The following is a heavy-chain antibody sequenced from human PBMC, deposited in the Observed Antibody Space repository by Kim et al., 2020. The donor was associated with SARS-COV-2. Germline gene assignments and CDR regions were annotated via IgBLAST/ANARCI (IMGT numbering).Heavy chain of an antibody. D-gene: IGHD6-19*01. CDR3: ARVGGSSGWSPLEGYYYYMDV. Sequence: SETLSLTCTVSGGSISSYYWSWIRQPPGKGLEWIGYIYYSGSTNYNPSLKSRVTISVDTSKNQFSLKLSSVTAADTAVYYCARVGGSSGWSPLEGYYYYMDVWGKGTTVTVSS. CDR2: IYYSGST. CDR1: GGSISSYY. V-gene: IGHV4-59*01. J-gene: IGHJ6*03.